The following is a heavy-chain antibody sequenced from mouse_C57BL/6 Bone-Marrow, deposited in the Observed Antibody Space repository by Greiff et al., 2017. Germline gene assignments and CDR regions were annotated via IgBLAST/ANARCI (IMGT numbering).Heavy chain of an antibody. CDR3: AGYYSLFAY. CDR1: GYTFTDYY. V-gene: IGHV1-26*01. CDR2: INPNNGGT. Sequence: EVQLQQSGPELVKPGASVKISCKASGYTFTDYYMNWVKQSHGKSLEWIGDINPNNGGTSYNQKFKGKATLTVDKSSSTAYMELRSLTSEDSAVYYCAGYYSLFAYWGQGTLVTVSA. J-gene: IGHJ3*01. D-gene: IGHD2-12*01.